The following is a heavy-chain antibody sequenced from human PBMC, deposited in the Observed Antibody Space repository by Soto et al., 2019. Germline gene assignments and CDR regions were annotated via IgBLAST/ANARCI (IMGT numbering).Heavy chain of an antibody. CDR3: HLLPKTVVVITTVFDY. Sequence: GASVKVSCKASGYTFTGYYMHWVRQAPGRGLEWMGWINPNSGGTNYAQKFQGRVTMTRDTSISTAYMELSRLRSDDTAVYYCHLLPKTVVVITTVFDYWGQGTLVTVSS. CDR2: INPNSGGT. CDR1: GYTFTGYY. J-gene: IGHJ4*02. D-gene: IGHD3-22*01. V-gene: IGHV1-2*02.